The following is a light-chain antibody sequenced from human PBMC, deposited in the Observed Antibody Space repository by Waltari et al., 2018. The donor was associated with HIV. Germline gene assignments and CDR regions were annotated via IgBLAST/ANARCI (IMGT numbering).Light chain of an antibody. Sequence: EIVLTQSPGTLSLSPGERATLSRRASQSVSSSYLAWYQQKPGQAPRLLIYGASTRATGIPDRFSGSGSGTDFTLTISRLEPEDFAVYYCQQYGSSLIYTFGQGTKLEIK. J-gene: IGKJ2*01. CDR2: GAS. CDR3: QQYGSSLIYT. V-gene: IGKV3-20*01. CDR1: QSVSSSY.